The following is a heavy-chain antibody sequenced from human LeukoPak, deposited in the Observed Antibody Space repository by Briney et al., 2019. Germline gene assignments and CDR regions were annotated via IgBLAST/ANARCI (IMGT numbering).Heavy chain of an antibody. J-gene: IGHJ6*02. CDR3: ARGGSRQNLYYSGLDV. CDR2: ISYGGAN. D-gene: IGHD3-10*01. Sequence: SETLSLTCTVSGGSISSFVWNWIRQTQGEGLEWIGYISYGGANHHNPSSQSRSFMFVHTSKNQFSLRLSSVTAADTAVYYCARGGSRQNLYYSGLDVWGQGTTVTVSS. CDR1: GGSISSFV. V-gene: IGHV4-59*01.